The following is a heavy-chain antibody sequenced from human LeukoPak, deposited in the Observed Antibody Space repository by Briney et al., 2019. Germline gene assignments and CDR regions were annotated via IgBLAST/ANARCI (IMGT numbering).Heavy chain of an antibody. Sequence: ASVKVSCKASGYTPTTYYIYWVRHTPGQGLEWMGEINPSGGSTNSTQKFQGRVAMTRDTSTSTVYMELSRLRSEDTAVYYCARRISVACTLWFDPWGQGTLVTVSS. CDR2: INPSGGST. CDR1: GYTPTTYY. V-gene: IGHV1-46*01. CDR3: ARRISVACTLWFDP. J-gene: IGHJ5*02. D-gene: IGHD6-19*01.